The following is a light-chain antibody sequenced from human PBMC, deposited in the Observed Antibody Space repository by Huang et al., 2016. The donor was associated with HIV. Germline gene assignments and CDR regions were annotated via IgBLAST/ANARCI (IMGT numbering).Light chain of an antibody. Sequence: IVMTQSPESLSVSLGERATINCKSSQSVLYKSDKRNYVAWYQEKPGQSPKVLIYWASTRQAGVPDRVRGSGSGTNFTRTIDRFQAEDVALYYCQQYFSTPTFGLGTKLEI. CDR2: WAS. CDR3: QQYFSTPT. V-gene: IGKV4-1*01. CDR1: QSVLYKSDKRNY. J-gene: IGKJ2*01.